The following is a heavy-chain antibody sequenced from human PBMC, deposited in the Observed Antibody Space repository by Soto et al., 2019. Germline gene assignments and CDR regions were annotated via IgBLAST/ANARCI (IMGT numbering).Heavy chain of an antibody. V-gene: IGHV3-33*01. CDR1: GYTFIRYG. CDR2: IWYDGSNK. CDR3: ASDGSGGAWGWFDP. D-gene: IGHD3-10*01. J-gene: IGHJ5*02. Sequence: QVQLVESGGGVVQPGMSLRLSCAASGYTFIRYGMHWVRQAPGKGLEWVAVIWYDGSNKYYADSVKGRFTISRDNSKNTVFLQMDSLRVEDTALYYWASDGSGGAWGWFDPWGQGTLVSVSS.